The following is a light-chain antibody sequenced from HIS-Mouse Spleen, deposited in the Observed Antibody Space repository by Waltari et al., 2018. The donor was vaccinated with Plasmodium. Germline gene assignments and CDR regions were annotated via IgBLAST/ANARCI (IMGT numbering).Light chain of an antibody. CDR1: KLGYNY. V-gene: IGLV3-1*01. J-gene: IGLJ2*01. CDR3: QAWDSSTVV. CDR2: QDS. Sequence: SYELTQPPSVSVSPGQTASITCSGDKLGYNYACWYQQKPGQSPVLVIYQDSKRPSGIPERLSGYNSGKTATLTISGTQAMDEADYYCQAWDSSTVVFGGGTKLTVL.